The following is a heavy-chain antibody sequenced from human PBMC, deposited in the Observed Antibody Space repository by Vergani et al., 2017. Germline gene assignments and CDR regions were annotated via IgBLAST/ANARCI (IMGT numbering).Heavy chain of an antibody. CDR1: GFVFSDYY. V-gene: IGHV3-11*01. D-gene: IGHD3-3*01. J-gene: IGHJ3*01. CDR3: VTAKGSNYDFGSGTVSDAPDL. CDR2: ISLGSYIL. Sequence: QVLLVESGGGLVKPGGSLRLSCVGSGFVFSDYYMSWIRQAPGKGPEWIAYISLGSYILKYADSVKGRFTISRDNAKKSVYLEMSSLRAEDTAIYYCVTAKGSNYDFGSGTVSDAPDLWGQGTMVIVSS.